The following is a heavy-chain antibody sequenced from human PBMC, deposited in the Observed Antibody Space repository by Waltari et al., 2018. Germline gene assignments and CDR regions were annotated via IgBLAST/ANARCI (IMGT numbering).Heavy chain of an antibody. J-gene: IGHJ4*02. V-gene: IGHV1-2*02. CDR3: ARQAARNFDY. CDR2: INPNTGGT. CDR1: GYNFIGYY. Sequence: QVQLVQSGAEVKKPGASVPVSCKASGYNFIGYYIHWVRQAPGQGLEWMGWINPNTGGTKYAQKYQGRVTLTRDTSISTAYMELSSLGSDDMAVFYCARQAARNFDYWGQGTLVTVSS.